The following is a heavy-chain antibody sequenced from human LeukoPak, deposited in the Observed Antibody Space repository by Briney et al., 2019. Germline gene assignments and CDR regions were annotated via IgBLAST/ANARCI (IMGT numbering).Heavy chain of an antibody. Sequence: PGGSLRLSCKGSGYSFTNYWISWVRQMPGKGLEWMGSIDPSDSYTKYSPSFQGHVTISADKSISTAYVQWSSLKASDTAMYYCARQRSSWYQDYWGQGTLVTVSS. CDR2: IDPSDSYT. J-gene: IGHJ4*02. D-gene: IGHD6-13*01. V-gene: IGHV5-10-1*01. CDR1: GYSFTNYW. CDR3: ARQRSSWYQDY.